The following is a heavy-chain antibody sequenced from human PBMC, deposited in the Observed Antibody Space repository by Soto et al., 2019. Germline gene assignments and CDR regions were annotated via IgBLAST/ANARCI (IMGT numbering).Heavy chain of an antibody. D-gene: IGHD6-13*01. J-gene: IGHJ6*02. CDR2: INPNSGGT. CDR3: ARDGRYSSSWYLGYYGMAV. V-gene: IGHV1-2*04. CDR1: GYTFTGYY. Sequence: ASVKVSCKASGYTFTGYYMHWVRQAPGQGLEWMGWINPNSGGTNYAQKFQGWVTMTRDTSISTAYMELSRLRCDDTAVYYCARDGRYSSSWYLGYYGMAVWGQGTTVTVSS.